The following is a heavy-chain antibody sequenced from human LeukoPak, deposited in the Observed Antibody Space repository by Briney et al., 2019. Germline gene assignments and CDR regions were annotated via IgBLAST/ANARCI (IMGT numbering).Heavy chain of an antibody. Sequence: ASVKVSCKASGYTFSNNDINWVRQATGQGLEWMGWMNPISGNTGFAQKFQGRVTITRITSISTAYMELSRLRSDDTAVYYCARPSASSGSAFGYWGQGTLVTVSS. D-gene: IGHD3-22*01. J-gene: IGHJ4*02. CDR3: ARPSASSGSAFGY. CDR2: MNPISGNT. CDR1: GYTFSNND. V-gene: IGHV1-8*03.